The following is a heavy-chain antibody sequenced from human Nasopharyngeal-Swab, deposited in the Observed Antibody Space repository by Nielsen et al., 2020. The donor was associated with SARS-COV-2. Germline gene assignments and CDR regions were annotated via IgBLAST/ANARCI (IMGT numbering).Heavy chain of an antibody. J-gene: IGHJ6*02. CDR3: ATGLVSNPAAGPSDGIDV. CDR2: FDPEDGET. CDR1: GYTLTELS. Sequence: ASVKVSCKVSGYTLTELSMHWVRQAPGKGLDWMGGFDPEDGETIYAQKFQGRVTMTEDTSTDTAYMELSSLRSEDTAVYYCATGLVSNPAAGPSDGIDVWGQGTTVTVSS. V-gene: IGHV1-24*01. D-gene: IGHD6-13*01.